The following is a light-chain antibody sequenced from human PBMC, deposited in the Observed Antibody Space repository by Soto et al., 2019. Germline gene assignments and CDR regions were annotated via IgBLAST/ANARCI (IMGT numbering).Light chain of an antibody. J-gene: IGKJ5*01. CDR1: QSVSSY. CDR2: GAS. CDR3: QQYGSSPGT. Sequence: EIVLTQSPATLSLSPGERATLSCRASQSVSSYLAWYQQKPGQAPRLLIYGASSRATGTPDRFSGSGSGTDFTLTISRLEPEDFAVYYCQQYGSSPGTFGQGTRL. V-gene: IGKV3-20*01.